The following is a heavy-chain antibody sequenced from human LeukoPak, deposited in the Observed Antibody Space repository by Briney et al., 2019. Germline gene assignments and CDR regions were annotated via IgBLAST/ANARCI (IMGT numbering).Heavy chain of an antibody. J-gene: IGHJ4*02. D-gene: IGHD5-18*01. CDR1: GFTFRNAW. Sequence: GGSLRLSCAASGFTFRNAWMSWVRQAPGKGLEWVSAISGSGGSTYYADSVKGRFTISRDNSKNTLYLQMNSLRAEDTAVYYCAKTLAEDTAMAYFDYWGQGTLVTVSS. CDR3: AKTLAEDTAMAYFDY. V-gene: IGHV3-23*01. CDR2: ISGSGGST.